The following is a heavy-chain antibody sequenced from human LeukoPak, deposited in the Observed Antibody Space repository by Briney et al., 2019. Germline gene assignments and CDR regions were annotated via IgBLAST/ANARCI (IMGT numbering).Heavy chain of an antibody. D-gene: IGHD1-7*01. V-gene: IGHV3-23*01. CDR3: ARTTTGDY. CDR2: ISSSGGST. J-gene: IGHJ4*02. CDR1: GLTFSSYA. Sequence: GGSLRLSCRTSGLTFSSYAMSWVRQAPGKGLEWVSSISSSGGSTYYAESVKGRFTISRDNSKNTLYLQMNSLRVEDTAVYYCARTTTGDYWGQGTLVTVSS.